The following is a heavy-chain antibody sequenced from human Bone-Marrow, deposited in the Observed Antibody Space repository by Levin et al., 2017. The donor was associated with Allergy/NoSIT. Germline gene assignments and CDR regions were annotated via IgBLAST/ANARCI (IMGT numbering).Heavy chain of an antibody. CDR1: GFSFSGYV. V-gene: IGHV3-23*01. CDR3: AKEEDGEFDF. CDR2: IIGSGSDT. J-gene: IGHJ4*02. Sequence: HPGGSLRLSCAASGFSFSGYVMSWVRQAPGKGLEWVSAIIGSGSDTYYADSVKGRFTISRDNSKNTVYLQMNRLRVEDTAVYYCAKEEDGEFDFWGQGTLVTVSS.